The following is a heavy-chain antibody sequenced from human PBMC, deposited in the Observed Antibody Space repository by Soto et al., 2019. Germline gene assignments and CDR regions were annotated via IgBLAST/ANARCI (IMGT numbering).Heavy chain of an antibody. CDR1: GFSFNSYS. V-gene: IGHV3-48*01. Sequence: GGSLRLSCAAAGFSFNSYSMNWVRQAPGKGLEWVSYISSGSMTIYYADSVKGRFTISREKPKNSLFLQMNSLRAEDTAVYYCERSALGGVPSTAFAFRANGTTVPVSS. CDR2: ISSGSMTI. D-gene: IGHD1-26*01. J-gene: IGHJ6*04. CDR3: ERSALGGVPSTAFAF.